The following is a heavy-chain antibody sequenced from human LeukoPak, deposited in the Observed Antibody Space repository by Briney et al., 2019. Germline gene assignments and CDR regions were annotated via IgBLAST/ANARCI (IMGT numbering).Heavy chain of an antibody. CDR1: GFTFSPYA. CDR3: ASLAVVVAAHFDY. J-gene: IGHJ4*02. CDR2: ISSSSSYT. V-gene: IGHV3-11*03. D-gene: IGHD2-15*01. Sequence: GGSLRLSCAASGFTFSPYAMSWIRQAPGKGLEWVSYISSSSSYTNYADSVKGRFTISRDNAKNSLYLQMNSLRAEDTAVYYCASLAVVVAAHFDYWGQGTLVTVSS.